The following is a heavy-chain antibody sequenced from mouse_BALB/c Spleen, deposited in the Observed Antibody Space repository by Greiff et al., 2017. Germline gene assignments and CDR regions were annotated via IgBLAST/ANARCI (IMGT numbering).Heavy chain of an antibody. CDR3: ARGGDYGYDAMDY. D-gene: IGHD1-1*02. CDR2: INPSTGYT. V-gene: IGHV1-7*01. Sequence: QVQLQQSGAELAKPGASVKMSCKASGYTFTSYWMHWVQQRPGQGLEWIGYINPSTGYTEYNQKFKDKATLTADKSSSTAYMQLSSLTSEDSAVYYCARGGDYGYDAMDYWGQGTSVTVSS. CDR1: GYTFTSYW. J-gene: IGHJ4*01.